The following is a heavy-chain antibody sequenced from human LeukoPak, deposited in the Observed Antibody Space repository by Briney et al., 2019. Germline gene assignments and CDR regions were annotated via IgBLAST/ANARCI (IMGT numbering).Heavy chain of an antibody. Sequence: GGSLRLSCAASGFTFSNYVMSWVRQAPGKGLEWVSGISGSGDSTYCADSVKGRFTISRDNSKNTLYLQMNSLRVEDTAAYYCAKVRAPSGWFNSDYWGQGTLVTVSS. D-gene: IGHD6-19*01. CDR2: ISGSGDST. CDR1: GFTFSNYV. CDR3: AKVRAPSGWFNSDY. V-gene: IGHV3-23*01. J-gene: IGHJ4*02.